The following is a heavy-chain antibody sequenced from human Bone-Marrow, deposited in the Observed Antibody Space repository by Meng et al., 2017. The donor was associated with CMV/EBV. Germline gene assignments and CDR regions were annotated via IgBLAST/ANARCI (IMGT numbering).Heavy chain of an antibody. CDR1: GFTFSSYS. CDR3: ARDPKPKTYYDFWRGSESPSHFDY. Sequence: GESLKISCAASGFTFSSYSMNWVRQAPGKGLEWVSSISSSSSYIYYADSVKGRFTISRDNAKNSLYLQMNSLRAEDPAVYYCARDPKPKTYYDFWRGSESPSHFDYWGQGTLVTVSS. D-gene: IGHD3-3*01. V-gene: IGHV3-21*01. CDR2: ISSSSSYI. J-gene: IGHJ4*02.